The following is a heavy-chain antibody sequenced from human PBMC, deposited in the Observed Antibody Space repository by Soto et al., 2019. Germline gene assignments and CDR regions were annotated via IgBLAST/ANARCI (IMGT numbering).Heavy chain of an antibody. CDR1: GGSMRNYF. J-gene: IGHJ4*02. D-gene: IGHD6-13*01. CDR3: AAGEASSRNLAPYYLDF. CDR2: IHYSGTT. Sequence: PSETLSLTGTGSGGSMRNYFWTWIRQPPGRGLVWIGYIHYSGTTSFFPSYNPSLRSRVTISEDTSKNEFSLKLLSVTTADTAVYFCAAGEASSRNLAPYYLDFWGQGTLVTVSS. V-gene: IGHV4-59*01.